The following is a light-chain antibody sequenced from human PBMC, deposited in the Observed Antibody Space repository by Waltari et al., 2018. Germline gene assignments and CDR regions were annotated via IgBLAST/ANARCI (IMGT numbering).Light chain of an antibody. J-gene: IGLJ3*02. CDR3: QSYDNRNPWV. Sequence: NFILTQPHSVSESPGKTVTLSCTRSSGSIASNYVQWYQQRPDSAPTAVIYEDDQRPSGVPDRFSGSIDRSSNSASLTISGLKTEDEADYYCQSYDNRNPWVFGGGTKLTVL. V-gene: IGLV6-57*04. CDR2: EDD. CDR1: SGSIASNY.